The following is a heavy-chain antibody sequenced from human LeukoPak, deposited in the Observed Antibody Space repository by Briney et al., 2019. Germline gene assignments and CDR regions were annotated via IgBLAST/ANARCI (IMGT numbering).Heavy chain of an antibody. CDR3: ARGGCATSSCYDN. V-gene: IGHV3-33*01. Sequence: GGSLRLSCPASGFTFSSYGMHWVRQAPGKGLEWVAMIWYDGSNMYYADSVKGRFTISRDNSKNTVFLQMNSLRAEDTGVYYCARGGCATSSCYDNWGQGTLSTFSS. CDR1: GFTFSSYG. J-gene: IGHJ4*02. D-gene: IGHD2-2*01. CDR2: IWYDGSNM.